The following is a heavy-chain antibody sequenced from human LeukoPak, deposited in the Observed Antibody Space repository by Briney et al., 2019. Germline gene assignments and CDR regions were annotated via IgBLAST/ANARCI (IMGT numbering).Heavy chain of an antibody. V-gene: IGHV1-46*01. Sequence: ASVKVSCKASGYTFTSYYMHWVRQAPGQGLEWMGIINPSGGSTNYAQKFQGRVTMTRDTSTSTVYMELSSLRSEDTAVYYCARDGSVLRFLEWLPGYYGMDVWGQGTTVTVSS. D-gene: IGHD3-3*01. J-gene: IGHJ6*02. CDR1: GYTFTSYY. CDR2: INPSGGST. CDR3: ARDGSVLRFLEWLPGYYGMDV.